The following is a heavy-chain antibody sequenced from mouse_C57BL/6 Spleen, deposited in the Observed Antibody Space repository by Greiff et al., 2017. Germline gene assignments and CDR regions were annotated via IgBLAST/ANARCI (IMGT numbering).Heavy chain of an antibody. V-gene: IGHV5-9*01. J-gene: IGHJ2*01. CDR2: ISGGGGNT. CDR3: ARRSYGSSFDY. D-gene: IGHD1-1*01. Sequence: DVHLVESGGGLVKPGGSLKLSCAASGFTFSSYTMSWVRQTPEKRLEWVATISGGGGNTYYPDSVKGRFTISRDNAKNTLYLQMSSLRSEDTALYYCARRSYGSSFDYWGQGTTLTVSS. CDR1: GFTFSSYT.